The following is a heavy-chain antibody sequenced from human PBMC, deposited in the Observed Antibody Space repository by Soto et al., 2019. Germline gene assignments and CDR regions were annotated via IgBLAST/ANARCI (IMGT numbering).Heavy chain of an antibody. CDR1: GGSFSGYY. Sequence: QVQLQQWGAGLLKPSETLSLTCAVYGGSFSGYYWSWIRQPPGKGLEWIGEINHSGSTNYNPSLKSRVTISVDTSKNQFSLKLSSVTAADTAVYYCARXXXXDFWSGYYPYYYYGMDVWGQGTTVTVS. D-gene: IGHD3-3*01. CDR2: INHSGST. V-gene: IGHV4-34*01. J-gene: IGHJ6*02. CDR3: ARXXXXDFWSGYYPYYYYGMDV.